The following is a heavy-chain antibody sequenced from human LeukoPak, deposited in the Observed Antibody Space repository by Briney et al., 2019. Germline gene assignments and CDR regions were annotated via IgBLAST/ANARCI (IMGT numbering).Heavy chain of an antibody. J-gene: IGHJ4*02. D-gene: IGHD2-2*02. CDR3: ARQVRGCSSTSCYNDY. CDR1: GFTFSDYY. V-gene: IGHV4-39*01. Sequence: LRLSCAASGFTFSDYYMSWIRQPPGKGLEWIGSIYYSGSTYYNPSLKSRVTISVDTSKNQFSLKLSSVTAADTAVYYCARQVRGCSSTSCYNDYWGQGTLVTVSS. CDR2: IYYSGST.